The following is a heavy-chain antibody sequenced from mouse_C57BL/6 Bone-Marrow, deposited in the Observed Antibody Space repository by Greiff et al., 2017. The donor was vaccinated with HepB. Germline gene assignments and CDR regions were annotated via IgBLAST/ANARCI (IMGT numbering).Heavy chain of an antibody. V-gene: IGHV1-54*01. CDR3: ARENFLAWFAY. CDR1: GYAFTNYL. J-gene: IGHJ3*01. CDR2: INPGSGGT. Sequence: VKLQQSGAELVRPGTSVKVSCKASGYAFTNYLIEWVKQRPGQGLEWIGVINPGSGGTNYNEKFRGKATLTADKSSSTAYMQLSSLTSEDSAVYFCARENFLAWFAYWGQGTLVTVSA.